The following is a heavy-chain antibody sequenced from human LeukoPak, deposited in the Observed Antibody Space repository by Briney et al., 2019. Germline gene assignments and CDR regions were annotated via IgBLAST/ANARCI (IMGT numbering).Heavy chain of an antibody. Sequence: DPSETLSLTCSVSGGSISSSSHYWAWIRQPPGKGLEWIGSIYYSGSTYYNPSLKSRVTISVDTSRDQFSLKLSSVTAADTAVYYCARGGRGYSYGRFDYWGQGTLVTVSS. CDR3: ARGGRGYSYGRFDY. V-gene: IGHV4-39*01. CDR1: GGSISSSSHY. J-gene: IGHJ4*02. D-gene: IGHD5-18*01. CDR2: IYYSGST.